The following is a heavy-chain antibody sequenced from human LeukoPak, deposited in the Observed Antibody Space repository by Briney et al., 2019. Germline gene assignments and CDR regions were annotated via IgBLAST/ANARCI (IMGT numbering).Heavy chain of an antibody. Sequence: GGSLRLSCAVSGFTFSSYAMNWVRQAPGKGLEWVAIISYDGSDKYYADSVKGRFTISRDNAKNSLYLQMNSLRAEDTAVYHCARDETYSSSWYVRLYYYYYMDVWGKGTTVTISS. D-gene: IGHD6-13*01. CDR1: GFTFSSYA. J-gene: IGHJ6*03. V-gene: IGHV3-30*04. CDR2: ISYDGSDK. CDR3: ARDETYSSSWYVRLYYYYYMDV.